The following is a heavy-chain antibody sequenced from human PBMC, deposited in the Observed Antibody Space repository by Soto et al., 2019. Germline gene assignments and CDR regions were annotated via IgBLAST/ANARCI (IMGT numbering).Heavy chain of an antibody. CDR3: ARSSLGWYFDL. J-gene: IGHJ2*01. CDR2: FFYSGSS. V-gene: IGHV4-59*01. CDR1: GGSFSGYY. D-gene: IGHD6-6*01. Sequence: SETLSLTCAVYGGSFSGYYWSWIRQPPGKGLEWIGNFFYSGSSHDNPSLKSRVTISVDTSNNHFSLKLSSVTAADTAVYYCARSSLGWYFDLWGRGTRVTVSS.